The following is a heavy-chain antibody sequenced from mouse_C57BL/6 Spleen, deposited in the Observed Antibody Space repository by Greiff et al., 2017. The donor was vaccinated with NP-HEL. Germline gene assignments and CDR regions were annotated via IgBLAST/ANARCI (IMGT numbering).Heavy chain of an antibody. CDR3: ARDVGAMDY. Sequence: EVKVVESGGGLVKPGGSLKLSCAASGFTFSSYAMSWVRQTPEKRLEWVATISDGGSYTYYPDNVKGRFTISRDNAKNNLYLQMSHLKSEDTAMYYCARDVGAMDYWGQGTSVTVSS. CDR1: GFTFSSYA. CDR2: ISDGGSYT. J-gene: IGHJ4*01. V-gene: IGHV5-4*01.